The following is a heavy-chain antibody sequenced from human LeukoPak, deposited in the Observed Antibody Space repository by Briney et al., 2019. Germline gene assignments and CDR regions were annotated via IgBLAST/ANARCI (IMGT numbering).Heavy chain of an antibody. J-gene: IGHJ3*02. D-gene: IGHD2-15*01. Sequence: ASVKVSCKVSGYTLTELSMHWVRQAPGKGLEWMGGFDPEDGETIYAQKFQGRVTMTEDTSTDTAYMELSSLRSEDTAVYYCATATRRSDNDALDIWGQGTMVTVSS. CDR1: GYTLTELS. CDR2: FDPEDGET. CDR3: ATATRRSDNDALDI. V-gene: IGHV1-24*01.